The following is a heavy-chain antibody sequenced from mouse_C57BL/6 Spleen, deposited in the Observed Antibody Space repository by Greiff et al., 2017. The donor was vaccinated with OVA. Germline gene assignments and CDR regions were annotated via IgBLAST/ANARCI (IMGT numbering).Heavy chain of an antibody. CDR2: IYPGSGST. Sequence: VQLQQPGAELVKPGASVKMSCKASGYTFTSYWITWEKQRPGQGLEWIGDIYPGSGSTNYNEKFKSKDTLTVDTSSSTAYMQLSSLTSEDSAVYYCARWGYSNPYAMDYWGQGTSVTVSS. J-gene: IGHJ4*01. CDR1: GYTFTSYW. V-gene: IGHV1-55*01. D-gene: IGHD2-5*01. CDR3: ARWGYSNPYAMDY.